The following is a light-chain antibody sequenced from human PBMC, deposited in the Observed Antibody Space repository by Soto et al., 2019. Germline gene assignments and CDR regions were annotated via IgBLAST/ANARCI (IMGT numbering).Light chain of an antibody. J-gene: IGKJ1*01. CDR2: GAS. Sequence: RASQSVSINVDWYQQKPGQSPRLLISGASTRATGIPASFSGSLAGTEETITLCSLQPEDGLTDLGHQYYNWSRTFGQGTKVDIK. CDR1: QSVSIN. V-gene: IGKV3-15*01. CDR3: HQYYNWSRT.